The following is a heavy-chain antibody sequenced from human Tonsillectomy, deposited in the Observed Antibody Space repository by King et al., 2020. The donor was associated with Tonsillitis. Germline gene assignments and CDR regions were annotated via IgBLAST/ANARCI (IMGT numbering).Heavy chain of an antibody. CDR2: INPNSGDT. Sequence: QLVQSGAEVKKPGASVKVSCKASGYSFTGYYIHWVRQAPGQGLEWMGWINPNSGDTNSAQKFQGRVTMTRDTSITTAYMELSSLRSDDTAVYYCARIGANGSETKHALDFWGQGTMVTVSS. J-gene: IGHJ4*02. D-gene: IGHD3-10*01. CDR1: GYSFTGYY. V-gene: IGHV1-2*02. CDR3: ARIGANGSETKHALDF.